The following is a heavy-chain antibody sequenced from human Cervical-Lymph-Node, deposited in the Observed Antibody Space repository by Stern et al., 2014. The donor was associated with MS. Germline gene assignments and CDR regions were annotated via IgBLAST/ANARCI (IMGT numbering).Heavy chain of an antibody. CDR3: ARATSDYIWGSYRYLDY. CDR2: VIPMVGIA. V-gene: IGHV1-69*01. Sequence: QVQLVQSGAEVKKPGSSVKVSCKASGGTFSSYTIGWVRQAPGRGLEWMGGVIPMVGIANYAEKFQGRVTITADESTSTAYMDPSTLRSEDTAVYYCARATSDYIWGSYRYLDYWGQGTQVTVSS. D-gene: IGHD3-16*02. J-gene: IGHJ4*02. CDR1: GGTFSSYT.